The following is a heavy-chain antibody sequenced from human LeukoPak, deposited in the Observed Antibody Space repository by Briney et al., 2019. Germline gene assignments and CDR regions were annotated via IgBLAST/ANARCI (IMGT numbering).Heavy chain of an antibody. J-gene: IGHJ4*02. CDR1: GYTFTSYY. D-gene: IGHD3-22*01. CDR2: INPSGGST. V-gene: IGHV1-46*01. CDR3: ARDLQDYYDSSGYSPFDY. Sequence: GASVKVSCKASGYTFTSYYMHWVRQAPGQGLEWMGIINPSGGSTSYAQKFQGRVTMTRDTSTSTAYMELRSLRSDDTAVYYCARDLQDYYDSSGYSPFDYWGQGTLVTVSS.